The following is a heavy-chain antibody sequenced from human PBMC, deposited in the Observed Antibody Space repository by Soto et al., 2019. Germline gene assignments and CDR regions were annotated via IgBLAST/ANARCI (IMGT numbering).Heavy chain of an antibody. CDR2: INPIFGTA. Sequence: SVKVSCKASGGTFSSYAISWVRQAPGQGLEWMGGINPIFGTANYAQKIQGRVTITADESTSTAYMELSSLRSEDTAVYYCARDYYDRYYYGMDVWGQGTTVTVSS. D-gene: IGHD3-22*01. V-gene: IGHV1-69*13. CDR3: ARDYYDRYYYGMDV. CDR1: GGTFSSYA. J-gene: IGHJ6*02.